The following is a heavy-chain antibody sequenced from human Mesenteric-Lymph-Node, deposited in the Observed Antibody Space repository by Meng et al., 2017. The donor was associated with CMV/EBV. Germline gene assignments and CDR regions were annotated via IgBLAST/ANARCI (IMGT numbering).Heavy chain of an antibody. J-gene: IGHJ4*02. CDR2: IFPVDSDT. CDR3: ARHARNDYIWGSYRQLDY. D-gene: IGHD3-16*02. V-gene: IGHV5-51*01. CDR1: GYSFDSYW. Sequence: GESLKISCKGIGYSFDSYWIAWVRQMPGKGLEWMGIIFPVDSDTRYSPSFQGQVTISADKSISTAYLQWGSLKASDSAMYYCARHARNDYIWGSYRQLDYWGQGTPVTVSS.